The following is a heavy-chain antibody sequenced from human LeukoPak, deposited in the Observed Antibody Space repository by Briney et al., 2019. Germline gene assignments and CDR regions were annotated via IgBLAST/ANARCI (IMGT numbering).Heavy chain of an antibody. D-gene: IGHD5-18*01. CDR2: ISGSGGST. V-gene: IGHV3-23*01. CDR3: AKDLYRAWIQPY. Sequence: GGSLRLSCAASGFTFSTYAMSWVRQAPGKGLEWVSDISGSGGSTYYADSVKGRFTISRDNSKNTLYLQMNSLRAEDTAVYYCAKDLYRAWIQPYWGQGTLVTVSS. CDR1: GFTFSTYA. J-gene: IGHJ4*02.